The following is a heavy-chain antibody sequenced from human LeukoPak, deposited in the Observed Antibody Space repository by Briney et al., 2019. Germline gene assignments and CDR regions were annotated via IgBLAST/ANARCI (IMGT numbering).Heavy chain of an antibody. V-gene: IGHV1-8*01. CDR1: GYTFTSYD. J-gene: IGHJ6*03. CDR3: ARVAVYSYYYYMDV. Sequence: ASVKVSCKASGYTFTSYDINWVRQATGQGLEWMGWMNPNSGNTGYAQKFQGRVTMTRNTSISTAYMELSSLRSEDTAVYYCARVAVYSYYYYMDVWGKGTTVTVSS. D-gene: IGHD2-8*02. CDR2: MNPNSGNT.